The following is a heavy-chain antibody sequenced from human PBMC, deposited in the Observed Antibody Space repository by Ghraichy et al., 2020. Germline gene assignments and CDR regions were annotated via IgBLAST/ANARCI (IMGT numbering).Heavy chain of an antibody. CDR2: INSDGSST. Sequence: GGSLRLSCAASGFTFSSYSMNWVRQAPGKGLVWVSRINSDGSSTTYADSVKGRFTISRDNAKNTLYLQMNSLRAEDTAVYYCARGLRGGIRGMIVVTIGYYGLDVWGQGTMVTVSS. CDR1: GFTFSSYS. CDR3: ARGLRGGIRGMIVVTIGYYGLDV. J-gene: IGHJ6*02. D-gene: IGHD3-22*01. V-gene: IGHV3-74*01.